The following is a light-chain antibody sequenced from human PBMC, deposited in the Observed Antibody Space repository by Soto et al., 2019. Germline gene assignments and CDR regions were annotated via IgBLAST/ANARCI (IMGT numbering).Light chain of an antibody. Sequence: EIVLTQSPGNLSLSPGERATLSCRASQSVSSSYLAWYQQKPGQAPRLLIYGASSRATGIPDRFSGSGSGTDFTLTISRLEPEDFAVYYCQQYGSSPTPWTFGQGTKVEIK. V-gene: IGKV3-20*01. CDR1: QSVSSSY. J-gene: IGKJ1*01. CDR2: GAS. CDR3: QQYGSSPTPWT.